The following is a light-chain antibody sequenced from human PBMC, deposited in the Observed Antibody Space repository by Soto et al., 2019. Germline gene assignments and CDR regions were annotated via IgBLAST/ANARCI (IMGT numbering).Light chain of an antibody. CDR1: SSDVGSHNL. CDR3: CSYAGSYV. Sequence: QSVLTQPASVSGSPGQSLTISCTGTSSDVGSHNLVSWYQQHPGKAPKVMIYEVSKRPSGVSNRFSGSKSGNTASLTISGLQAEDEADYYCCSYAGSYVFGTGTKVTVL. J-gene: IGLJ1*01. CDR2: EVS. V-gene: IGLV2-23*02.